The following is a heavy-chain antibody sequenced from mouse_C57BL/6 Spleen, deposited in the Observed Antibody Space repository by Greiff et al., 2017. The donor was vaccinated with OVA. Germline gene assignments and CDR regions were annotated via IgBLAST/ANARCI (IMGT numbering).Heavy chain of an antibody. V-gene: IGHV1-63*01. CDR2: IYPGGGYT. D-gene: IGHD3-2*02. J-gene: IGHJ2*01. Sequence: QVQLKESGAELVRPGTSVKMSCKASGYTFTNYWIGWAKQRPGHGLEWIGDIYPGGGYTNYNEKFKGKATLTADKSSSTAYMQFSSLTSEDSAIYYCARGDSSGYFDYWGQGTTLTVSS. CDR3: ARGDSSGYFDY. CDR1: GYTFTNYW.